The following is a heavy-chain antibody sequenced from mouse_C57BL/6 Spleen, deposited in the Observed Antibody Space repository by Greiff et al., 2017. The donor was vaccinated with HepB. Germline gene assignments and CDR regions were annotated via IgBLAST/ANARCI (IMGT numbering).Heavy chain of an antibody. J-gene: IGHJ2*01. CDR3: ARQGLTGERYFDY. V-gene: IGHV5-9*01. D-gene: IGHD4-1*01. CDR1: GFTFSSYT. Sequence: EVQLVESGGGLVKPGGSLKLSCAASGFTFSSYTMSWVRQTPEKRLEWVATISGGGGNTYYPDSVKGRFTISRDNAKNTLYLQMSSLRSEDTALYYCARQGLTGERYFDYWGQGTTLTVSS. CDR2: ISGGGGNT.